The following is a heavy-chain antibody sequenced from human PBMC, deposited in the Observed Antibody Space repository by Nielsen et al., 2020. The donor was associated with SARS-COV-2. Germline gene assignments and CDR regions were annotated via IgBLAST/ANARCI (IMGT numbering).Heavy chain of an antibody. V-gene: IGHV3-7*03. Sequence: WIRQPPGKGLEWVANIKQDGSEKYYVDSVKGRFTISRDNAKNSLYLQMNSLRAEDTAVYYCARDYDFWSGGDYYYYGMDVWGQGTTVTVSS. CDR3: ARDYDFWSGGDYYYYGMDV. CDR2: IKQDGSEK. D-gene: IGHD3-3*01. J-gene: IGHJ6*02.